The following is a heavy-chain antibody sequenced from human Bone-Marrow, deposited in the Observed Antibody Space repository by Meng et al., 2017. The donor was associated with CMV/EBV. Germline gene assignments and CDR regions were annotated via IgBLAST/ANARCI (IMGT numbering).Heavy chain of an antibody. D-gene: IGHD5-12*01. CDR1: GFTFADYA. CDR3: ARVGLRHALDI. CDR2: ISSSSSYI. J-gene: IGHJ3*02. V-gene: IGHV3-21*01. Sequence: GESLKISCTASGFTFADYAINWVRQAPGKGLEWVSSISSSSSYIYYADSVKGRFTISRDNAKNTLYLQMNSLRVEDAAVYFCARVGLRHALDIWGQGTMVTVSS.